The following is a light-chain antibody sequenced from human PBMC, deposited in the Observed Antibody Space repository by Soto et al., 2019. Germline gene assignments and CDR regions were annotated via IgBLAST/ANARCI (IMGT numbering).Light chain of an antibody. Sequence: EIVMTQSPATLSVSPGERATLSCRASQSISRNLAWYQQKPGQAPRLIIYAASTRATGLPARFSGSASWTEFTLTISNLQAEDFAVYSCQQYNNWPLTFGQGTKVEVK. V-gene: IGKV3-15*01. CDR1: QSISRN. J-gene: IGKJ1*01. CDR2: AAS. CDR3: QQYNNWPLT.